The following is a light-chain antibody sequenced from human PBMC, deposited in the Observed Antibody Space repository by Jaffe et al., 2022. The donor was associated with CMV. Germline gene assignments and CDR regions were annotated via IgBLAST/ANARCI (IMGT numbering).Light chain of an antibody. CDR2: DAS. CDR3: QQYGSSPGT. CDR1: QSISSSY. V-gene: IGKV3-20*01. J-gene: IGKJ1*01. Sequence: EIVLTQSPGTLSLSPGERATLSCRASQSISSSYLAWYQQKPGQAPRLLIYDASRRATGIPDRFSGSGSGTDFTLTISRLEPEDFAVYSCQQYGSSPGTFGQGTKVEI.